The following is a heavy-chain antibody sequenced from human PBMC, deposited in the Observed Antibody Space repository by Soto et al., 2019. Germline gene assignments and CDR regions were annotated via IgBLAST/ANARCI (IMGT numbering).Heavy chain of an antibody. CDR2: IRSKADGGTT. D-gene: IGHD4-4*01. CDR1: GFTFNNAW. Sequence: PGGSLRLSCAASGFTFNNAWMNWVRQAPGKGLEWVGRIRSKADGGTTDYAAPVKDRFTISRDDSKNTLHLQMNSLKTEDTAVYYCTAEPDYSNYFDYWGQGTLVTVSS. CDR3: TAEPDYSNYFDY. J-gene: IGHJ4*02. V-gene: IGHV3-15*07.